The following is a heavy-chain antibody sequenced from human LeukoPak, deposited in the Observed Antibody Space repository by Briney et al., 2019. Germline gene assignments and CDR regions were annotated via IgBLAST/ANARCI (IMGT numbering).Heavy chain of an antibody. J-gene: IGHJ4*02. D-gene: IGHD1-26*01. CDR1: GFTFSSSA. V-gene: IGHV3-23*01. CDR3: AKAGGSYLTPTRTSLDY. CDR2: ISGSGSGGST. Sequence: GGSLRLSCAASGFTFSSSAMSWVRQAPGKGLEWVSSISGSGSGGSTYYADSVKGRFTISRDNSKNTLYLQMNSLRAEDTAVYYCAKAGGSYLTPTRTSLDYWGQGTLVTVSS.